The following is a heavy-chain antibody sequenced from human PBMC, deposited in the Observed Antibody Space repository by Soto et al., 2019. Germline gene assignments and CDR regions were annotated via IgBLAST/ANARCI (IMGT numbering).Heavy chain of an antibody. J-gene: IGHJ4*02. CDR1: GFTFSSYG. V-gene: IGHV3-30*18. CDR3: AKDGYCSGGSCYSYFDY. CDR2: ISYDGSNK. D-gene: IGHD2-15*01. Sequence: QVQLVESGGGVVQPGRSLRLSCAASGFTFSSYGMHWVRQAPGKGLEWVAVISYDGSNKYYADSVKGRFTISRDNSKNTLYLQRNSLRAEDTAVYYCAKDGYCSGGSCYSYFDYWGQGTLVTVSS.